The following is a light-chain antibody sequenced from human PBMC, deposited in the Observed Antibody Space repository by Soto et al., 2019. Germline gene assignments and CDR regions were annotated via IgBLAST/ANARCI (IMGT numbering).Light chain of an antibody. J-gene: IGLJ1*01. Sequence: QSVLTRPPSASGTPGQRVTISCSGSSSNIGSNYVYWYQQLPGTAPKLLIYRNNQRPSGVPDRFSGSKSGTSASLAISGLRSEDEADYYCAAWDDSLRGVFGTGTKVTVL. CDR3: AAWDDSLRGV. V-gene: IGLV1-47*01. CDR1: SSNIGSNY. CDR2: RNN.